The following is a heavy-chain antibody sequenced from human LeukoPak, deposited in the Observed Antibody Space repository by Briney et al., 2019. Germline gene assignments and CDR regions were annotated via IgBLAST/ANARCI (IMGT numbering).Heavy chain of an antibody. D-gene: IGHD1-7*01. CDR1: GDSISSYY. CDR2: IYYSGST. J-gene: IGHJ4*02. CDR3: AKKGWNYFFDH. V-gene: IGHV4-59*01. Sequence: SETLSLTCTVSGDSISSYYWSWIRQPPGKGLEWIGYIYYSGSTNYNPSLKSRVTISVDTSKNQFSLNLSSVTAADTAVYYCAKKGWNYFFDHWGQGTLVTVSS.